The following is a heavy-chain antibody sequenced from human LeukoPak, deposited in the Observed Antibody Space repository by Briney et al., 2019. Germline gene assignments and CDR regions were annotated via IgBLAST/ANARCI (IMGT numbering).Heavy chain of an antibody. CDR1: GFIFIHFW. D-gene: IGHD3-3*01. V-gene: IGHV3-7*01. CDR3: ARQNLYYDFWSGYSRDYYYMDV. CDR2: IRQDGSER. Sequence: GGSLRLSCEASGFIFIHFWMSWVRQAPGKGLEWVASIRQDGSERYYVDSVKGRFNISRDNAKNSLYLQVNSLRVEDTAIYYCARQNLYYDFWSGYSRDYYYMDVWGKGTMVTVSS. J-gene: IGHJ6*03.